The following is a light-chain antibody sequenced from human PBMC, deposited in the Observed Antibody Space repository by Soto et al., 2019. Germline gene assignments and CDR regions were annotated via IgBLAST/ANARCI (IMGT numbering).Light chain of an antibody. CDR3: SSFASSNTWV. CDR1: SSDVGAYNY. CDR2: EVT. Sequence: QSALTRPPSASGSPGQSVTISCTGTSSDVGAYNYVSWYQQHAGKAPKLVIYEVTKRPSGVPDRFSGSKSANTASLTVSGLQAEDEADYYCSSFASSNTWVFGGGIKLTVL. J-gene: IGLJ3*02. V-gene: IGLV2-8*01.